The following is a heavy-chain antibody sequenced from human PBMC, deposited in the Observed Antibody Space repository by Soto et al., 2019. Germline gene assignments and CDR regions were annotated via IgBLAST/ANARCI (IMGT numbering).Heavy chain of an antibody. V-gene: IGHV4-39*01. CDR2: IYYSGST. CDR3: AIAHLFLWFGEPTVNWFDP. J-gene: IGHJ5*02. CDR1: GGSISSSSYY. Sequence: SETLSLTCTVSGGSISSSSYYWGWIRQPPAKGLEWIGSIYYSGSTYYNPSLKSRVTISVDTSKNQFSLKLSSVTAADTAVYYCAIAHLFLWFGEPTVNWFDPWGQGTLVTVSS. D-gene: IGHD3-10*01.